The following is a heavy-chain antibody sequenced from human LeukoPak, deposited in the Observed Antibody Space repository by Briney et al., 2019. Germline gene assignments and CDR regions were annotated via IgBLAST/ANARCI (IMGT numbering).Heavy chain of an antibody. J-gene: IGHJ3*02. CDR2: ISSSSSTI. CDR1: GFTFSSYG. Sequence: GGSLRLSCAASGFTFSSYGMTWVRQAPGKGLEWVSYISSSSSTIYYADPVKGRFTISRDNAKNSLYLQLNSLRAEDTAVYYCARGMSSFDAFDIWGQGTMVTVSS. CDR3: ARGMSSFDAFDI. V-gene: IGHV3-48*01. D-gene: IGHD6-13*01.